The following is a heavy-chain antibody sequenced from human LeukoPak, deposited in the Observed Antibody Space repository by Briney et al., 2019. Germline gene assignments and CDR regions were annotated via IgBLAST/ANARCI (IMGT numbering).Heavy chain of an antibody. CDR2: IYHSGST. D-gene: IGHD3-3*01. V-gene: IGHV4-38-2*02. CDR3: ARFTTYYDFWSGYYTLDY. Sequence: PSETLSLTCTVSGYSISSGYYWGWIRQPPGKGLEWIGSIYHSGSTYYNPSLKSRVTISVDTSKNQFSLKLSSVTAADTAVYYCARFTTYYDFWSGYYTLDYWGQGTLVTVSS. J-gene: IGHJ4*02. CDR1: GYSISSGYY.